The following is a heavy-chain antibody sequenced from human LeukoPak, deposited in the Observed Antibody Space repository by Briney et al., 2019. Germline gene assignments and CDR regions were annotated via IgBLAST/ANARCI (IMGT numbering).Heavy chain of an antibody. CDR3: ARRGSGLVVAATPWFDP. V-gene: IGHV4-38-2*01. Sequence: WETLSLTCAVSGYSISSGYYWGWIRQPPGKGLERIGSIYHSGSTYYNPSLKSRVTISVDTSKNQFSLKLSSVTAADTAAYYCARRGSGLVVAATPWFDPWGQGTLVTVSS. D-gene: IGHD2-15*01. CDR2: IYHSGST. CDR1: GYSISSGYY. J-gene: IGHJ5*02.